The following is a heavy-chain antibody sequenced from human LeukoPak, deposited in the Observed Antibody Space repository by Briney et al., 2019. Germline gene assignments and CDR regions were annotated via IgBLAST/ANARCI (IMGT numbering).Heavy chain of an antibody. Sequence: GASVTVSCTASGGTFSSYAISWVRQAPGQGLEWMEGIIPIFGTANYAQKFQGRVTITADESTSTAYMELSSLRSEDTAVYYCARGTSYSSSLVIDYWGQGTLVTVSS. CDR3: ARGTSYSSSLVIDY. V-gene: IGHV1-69*13. D-gene: IGHD6-13*01. CDR1: GGTFSSYA. J-gene: IGHJ4*02. CDR2: IIPIFGTA.